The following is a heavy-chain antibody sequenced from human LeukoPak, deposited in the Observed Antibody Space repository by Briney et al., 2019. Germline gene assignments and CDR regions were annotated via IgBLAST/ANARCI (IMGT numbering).Heavy chain of an antibody. D-gene: IGHD6-19*01. CDR2: INPNSGGT. J-gene: IGHJ4*02. CDR3: ARSAVAGKYYFDY. CDR1: GYTFTGYY. V-gene: IGHV1-2*02. Sequence: ASVKVSCKASGYTFTGYYMHWVRQAPGQGLEWMGWINPNSGGTNYAQKFQGRVTMTRDTSISTAYMELSRLRSDDTAVYYCARSAVAGKYYFDYWGQGTLVTVSS.